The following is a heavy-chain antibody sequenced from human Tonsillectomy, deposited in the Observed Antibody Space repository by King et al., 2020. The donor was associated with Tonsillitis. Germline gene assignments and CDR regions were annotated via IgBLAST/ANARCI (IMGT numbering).Heavy chain of an antibody. Sequence: QLQESGPGLVKPSETLSLTCTVSGGSISSYYWSWIRQPPGQGLEWVGEIYYSGSTNYNPSLKSRVTISVDTSKNQFSLKLSLVTAADTAVYYCAREVAGFDYYYMDVWGKGTTVTVSS. V-gene: IGHV4-59*01. CDR1: GGSISSYY. J-gene: IGHJ6*03. CDR2: IYYSGST. CDR3: AREVAGFDYYYMDV. D-gene: IGHD5-12*01.